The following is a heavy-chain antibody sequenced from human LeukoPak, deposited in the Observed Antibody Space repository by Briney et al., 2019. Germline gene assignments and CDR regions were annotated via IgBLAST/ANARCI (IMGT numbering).Heavy chain of an antibody. CDR3: ARVVSGTLFAVLNYYMDV. J-gene: IGHJ6*03. V-gene: IGHV4-59*01. CDR1: GGSISSYY. CDR2: IYYRGTT. D-gene: IGHD3-3*01. Sequence: PSETLSLTCTVSGGSISSYYWSWIRQPPGKGLEWTGHIYYRGTTNYNPSLNRRVTISVDTSNNQFSLTLTSVTAADTAVYYCARVVSGTLFAVLNYYMDVWGKGTTVTVSS.